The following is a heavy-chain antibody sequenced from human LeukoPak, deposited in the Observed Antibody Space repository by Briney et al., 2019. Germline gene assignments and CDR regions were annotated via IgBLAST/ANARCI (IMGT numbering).Heavy chain of an antibody. CDR1: GFSFGTYW. V-gene: IGHV3-74*01. CDR2: IKSDGSST. J-gene: IGHJ4*02. D-gene: IGHD5-18*01. Sequence: PGGSLRLSCAASGFSFGTYWMHWVRQAPGKGLVWVSRIKSDGSSTSYADSVKGRFTTSRDNAKNTVYLQMNRLRAEDTAVYYCASHWGGLTAMVHFDYWGQGTLVTVSS. CDR3: ASHWGGLTAMVHFDY.